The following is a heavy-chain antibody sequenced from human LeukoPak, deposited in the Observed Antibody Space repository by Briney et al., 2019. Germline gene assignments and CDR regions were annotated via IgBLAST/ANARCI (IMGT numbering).Heavy chain of an antibody. V-gene: IGHV1-18*01. Sequence: ASVKVSCKASGFTFNRYGISWVRQAPGQGLEWMGWISAYNGDTHYAQKFQGRVTMTKDTPASRAYMELRSLRSDDTAVYYCARDPTNTSGRYVYLDYSGQGTLVTVSS. D-gene: IGHD6-19*01. CDR1: GFTFNRYG. CDR2: ISAYNGDT. CDR3: ARDPTNTSGRYVYLDY. J-gene: IGHJ4*02.